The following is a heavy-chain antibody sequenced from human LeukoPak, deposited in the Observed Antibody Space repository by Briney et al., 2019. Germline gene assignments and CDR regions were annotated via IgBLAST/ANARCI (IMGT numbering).Heavy chain of an antibody. CDR3: ARAPPPIAVADAFDI. J-gene: IGHJ3*02. V-gene: IGHV4-4*07. CDR1: GGSISSYY. D-gene: IGHD6-19*01. Sequence: SETLSLTCTVSGGSISSYYWSWIRQPAGKGLEWIGRIYASGSTNYNPSLKSRVTLSVDTSKNQFSLKLRSVTAADTAVYYCARAPPPIAVADAFDIWGQGTMVTVSS. CDR2: IYASGST.